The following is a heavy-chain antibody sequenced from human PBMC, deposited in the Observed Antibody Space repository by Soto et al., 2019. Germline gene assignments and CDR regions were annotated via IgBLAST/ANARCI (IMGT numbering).Heavy chain of an antibody. J-gene: IGHJ4*02. V-gene: IGHV3-23*01. CDR3: AKVRRITIFGVVTHPLDY. CDR2: ISGSGGST. Sequence: PGGSLRLSCAASGFSFSNYGMTWVRQAPGKGLEWVSAISGSGGSTYYADSVKGRFTISRDNSKNTLYLQMNSLRAEDTAVYYCAKVRRITIFGVVTHPLDYWGQGTLVTVSS. CDR1: GFSFSNYG. D-gene: IGHD3-3*01.